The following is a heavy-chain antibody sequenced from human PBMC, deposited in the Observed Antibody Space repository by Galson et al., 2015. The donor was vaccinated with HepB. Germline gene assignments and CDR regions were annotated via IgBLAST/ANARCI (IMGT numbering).Heavy chain of an antibody. CDR2: IYWDDDK. CDR1: GFSLSTNGMG. CDR3: AHLVVIGTQGVFDY. J-gene: IGHJ4*02. V-gene: IGHV2-5*02. D-gene: IGHD3-10*01. Sequence: PALVKPTQTLTLTCTFSGFSLSTNGMGVGWIRQPPGKALEWLALIYWDDDKRYSPSLKTRVTITRDISKNQVVLTMTNMDPVDTATYYCAHLVVIGTQGVFDYWGQGTLVAVSS.